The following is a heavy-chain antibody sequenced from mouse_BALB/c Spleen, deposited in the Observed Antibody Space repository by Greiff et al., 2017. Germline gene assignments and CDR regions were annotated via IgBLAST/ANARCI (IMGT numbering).Heavy chain of an antibody. Sequence: DVKLVESGGGLVKPGGSLKLSCAASGFTFSSYTMSWVRQTPEKRLEWVATISSGGGNTYYPDSVKGRFTISRDNAKNNLYLQMSSLRSEDTALYYCASYYYGSSYGYYFDYWGQGTTLTVSS. CDR1: GFTFSSYT. CDR3: ASYYYGSSYGYYFDY. D-gene: IGHD1-1*01. J-gene: IGHJ2*01. V-gene: IGHV5-9*03. CDR2: ISSGGGNT.